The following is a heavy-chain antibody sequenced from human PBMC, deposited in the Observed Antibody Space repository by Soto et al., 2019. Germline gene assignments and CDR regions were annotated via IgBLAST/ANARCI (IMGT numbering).Heavy chain of an antibody. CDR2: TYYRSKWYN. CDR3: ARLTAATDAFDI. D-gene: IGHD1-26*01. Sequence: SPTLSLTCAMSGDSVSSNSAAWIWIRQSPSRGLEWLGRTYYRSKWYNDFAVSVKSRITINPDTSKNQFSLQLNSVTPEDTAVYYCARLTAATDAFDIWGQGTMVTVS. CDR1: GDSVSSNSAA. V-gene: IGHV6-1*01. J-gene: IGHJ3*02.